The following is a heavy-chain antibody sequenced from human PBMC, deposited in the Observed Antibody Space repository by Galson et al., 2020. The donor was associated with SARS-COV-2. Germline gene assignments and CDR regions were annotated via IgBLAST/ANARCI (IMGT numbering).Heavy chain of an antibody. Sequence: GESLKISCATSGFTFRSYGMSWVRQAPGKGLEWVSAIRDSATSTFYADSVRGRFTISRDNSKNTLYLQMNSLRAEDTAIYYCAKGQTVTDTGPRDWGQGTLVTVSA. J-gene: IGHJ4*02. CDR3: AKGQTVTDTGPRD. CDR1: GFTFRSYG. V-gene: IGHV3-23*01. D-gene: IGHD6-19*01. CDR2: IRDSATST.